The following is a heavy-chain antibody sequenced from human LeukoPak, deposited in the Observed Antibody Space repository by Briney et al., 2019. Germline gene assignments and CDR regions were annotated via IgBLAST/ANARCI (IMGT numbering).Heavy chain of an antibody. Sequence: ASVKVSCKASGYTFTSYYMHWARQAPGQGLGWMGWINPNSGGTNYAQKFQGRVTMTRDTSISTAYMELSRLRSDDTAVYYCARGVSVAAAGTGYWGQGTLVTVSS. CDR1: GYTFTSYY. J-gene: IGHJ4*02. V-gene: IGHV1-2*02. D-gene: IGHD6-13*01. CDR2: INPNSGGT. CDR3: ARGVSVAAAGTGY.